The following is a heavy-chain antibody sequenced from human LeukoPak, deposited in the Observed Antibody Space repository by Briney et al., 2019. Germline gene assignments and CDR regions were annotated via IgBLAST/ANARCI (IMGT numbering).Heavy chain of an antibody. CDR2: IKQDGGNK. D-gene: IGHD6-13*01. J-gene: IGHJ6*02. CDR1: GFTFSNYY. Sequence: GGSLRLSCAASGFTFSNYYMSWVPQAPGKGLEWVANIKQDGGNKYYVDSVKGRFTISRDNAKNSLYLQMDSLRAEDTAVYYCARLRPYSSSWYAYYGMDVWGQGATVTVSS. V-gene: IGHV3-7*04. CDR3: ARLRPYSSSWYAYYGMDV.